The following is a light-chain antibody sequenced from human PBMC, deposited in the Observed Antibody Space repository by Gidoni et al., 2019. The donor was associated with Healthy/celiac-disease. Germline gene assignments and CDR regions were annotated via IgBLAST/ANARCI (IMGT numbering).Light chain of an antibody. Sequence: IKLPQSPSSLSASVGDRVTITCRASQSISNNLNWYQQKQGKAPKLLIYAASSLQSGVPSRFSGRVSGTDFTLTISSLQPEDFATYYCQQSYSTPQTFGQGTKVEIK. CDR3: QQSYSTPQT. J-gene: IGKJ1*01. CDR2: AAS. CDR1: QSISNN. V-gene: IGKV1-39*01.